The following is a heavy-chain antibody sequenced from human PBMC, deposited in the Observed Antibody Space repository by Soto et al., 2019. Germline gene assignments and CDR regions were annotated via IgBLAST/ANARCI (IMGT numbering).Heavy chain of an antibody. CDR3: ARAPLRYFDRFDP. CDR2: IFSNDEK. D-gene: IGHD3-9*01. J-gene: IGHJ5*02. CDR1: GFSLSNARMG. Sequence: QVTLKESGPVLVKPTETLTLTCTVSGFSLSNARMGVSWIRQPPGKALEWLAHIFSNDEKSYSTSLKSRLTISKDTSKSQVVLTMTNMDPLDTATYYCARAPLRYFDRFDPWGQGTLVTVSS. V-gene: IGHV2-26*01.